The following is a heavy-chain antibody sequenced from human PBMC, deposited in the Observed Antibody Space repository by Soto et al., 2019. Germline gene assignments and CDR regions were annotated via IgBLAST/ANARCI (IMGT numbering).Heavy chain of an antibody. CDR2: ISSSSSTI. CDR3: ARDLLVVVTAIDFYYYGLDV. V-gene: IGHV3-11*04. J-gene: IGHJ6*02. CDR1: GFTFSDYY. Sequence: GGSLRLSCAASGFTFSDYYMSWIRQAPGKGLEWVSYISSSSSTIYYADSVKGRFTISRDNAKNSLYLQMNSLRDEDTAVYYCARDLLVVVTAIDFYYYGLDVWGQGTTVTVSS. D-gene: IGHD2-21*02.